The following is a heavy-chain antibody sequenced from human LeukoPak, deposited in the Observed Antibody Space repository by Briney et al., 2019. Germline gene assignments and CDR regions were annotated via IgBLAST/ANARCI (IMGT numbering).Heavy chain of an antibody. J-gene: IGHJ5*02. Sequence: GESLKISCKGSGYSFTSYWIGWVRQMPGKGVEWMGIIYPGDSDTRYSPSFQGQVTISADKSISTAYLQWSSLKASDTAMYYCARLNLYSSSTVWFDPWGQGTLVTVSS. CDR1: GYSFTSYW. CDR2: IYPGDSDT. CDR3: ARLNLYSSSTVWFDP. D-gene: IGHD6-6*01. V-gene: IGHV5-51*01.